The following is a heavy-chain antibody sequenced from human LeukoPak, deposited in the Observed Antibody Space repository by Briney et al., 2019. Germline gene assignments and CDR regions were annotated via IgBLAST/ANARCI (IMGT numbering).Heavy chain of an antibody. V-gene: IGHV4-59*01. D-gene: IGHD2-2*01. CDR2: IYYSGST. CDR3: ARVCPAAMYYYYYMDV. J-gene: IGHJ6*03. Sequence: PSETLSLTCTVSGGSISSYYWSWIRQPPGKGLEWIGYIYYSGSTNYNPSLKSRVTISVDTSKNQFSLKLSSVTAADTAVYYCARVCPAAMYYYYYMDVWGKGTTVTVSS. CDR1: GGSISSYY.